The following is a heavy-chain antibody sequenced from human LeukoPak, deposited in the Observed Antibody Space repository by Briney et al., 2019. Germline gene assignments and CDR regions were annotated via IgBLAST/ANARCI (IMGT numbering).Heavy chain of an antibody. J-gene: IGHJ5*02. Sequence: VASVKVSCKASGYTFTSYGISWVRQAPGQGLEWMGWISAYNGNTNYAQKLQGRVTMTTDTSTSTAYMELRSLRSDDTAVYYCARGGLWLERPNWFDPWGQGTLVTVSS. D-gene: IGHD1-1*01. CDR2: ISAYNGNT. CDR3: ARGGLWLERPNWFDP. V-gene: IGHV1-18*01. CDR1: GYTFTSYG.